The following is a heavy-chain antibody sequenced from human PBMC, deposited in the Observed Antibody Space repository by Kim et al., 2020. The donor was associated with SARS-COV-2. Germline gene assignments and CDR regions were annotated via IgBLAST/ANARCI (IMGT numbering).Heavy chain of an antibody. CDR2: ISGSGGST. D-gene: IGHD3-3*01. CDR1: GFTFSSYA. Sequence: GGSLRLSCAASGFTFSSYAMSWVRQAPGKGLEWVSAISGSGGSTYYADSVKGRVTISRDKSKNTLYLQMNSLRAEDTAVYYCAKDRTLYYDFWSGYDRPRDGMDVWGQGTTVTVSS. J-gene: IGHJ6*02. V-gene: IGHV3-23*01. CDR3: AKDRTLYYDFWSGYDRPRDGMDV.